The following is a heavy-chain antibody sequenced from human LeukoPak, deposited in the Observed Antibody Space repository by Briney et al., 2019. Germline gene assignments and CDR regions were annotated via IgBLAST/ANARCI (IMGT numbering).Heavy chain of an antibody. V-gene: IGHV3-23*01. J-gene: IGHJ4*02. Sequence: PGESLRLSCAASGFTFSSYAMSWVRQAPGKGLEWVSAISGSGGSTYYADSVKGRFTISRDNSKNTLYLQMNSLRAEDTAVYYCASHRGYSGYEKTAAGTFVYWGQGTLVTVSS. D-gene: IGHD5-12*01. CDR1: GFTFSSYA. CDR2: ISGSGGST. CDR3: ASHRGYSGYEKTAAGTFVY.